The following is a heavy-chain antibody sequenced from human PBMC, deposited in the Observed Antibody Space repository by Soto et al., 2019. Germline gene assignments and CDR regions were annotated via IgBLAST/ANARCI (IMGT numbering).Heavy chain of an antibody. CDR2: INHSGST. D-gene: IGHD3-3*01. Sequence: SETLSLTCAVYGGSFSGYYWSWIRQPPGKGLEWIGEINHSGSTNYNPSLKSRVTISVDTSKNQFSLKLSSVTAADTAVYYCARGRSYYDFWSGYYTYVWYFDYWGQGTLVT. CDR1: GGSFSGYY. V-gene: IGHV4-34*01. CDR3: ARGRSYYDFWSGYYTYVWYFDY. J-gene: IGHJ4*02.